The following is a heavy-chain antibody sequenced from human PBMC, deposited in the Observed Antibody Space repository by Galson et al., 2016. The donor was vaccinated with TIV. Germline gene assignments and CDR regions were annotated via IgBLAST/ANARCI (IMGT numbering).Heavy chain of an antibody. V-gene: IGHV3-33*01. Sequence: SLRLSCATSGFTFSSYGMHWVRQAPGKGLEWVAGMWFDGSHEKYADSMKGRVAISRDNSKKTLFLQMNSLRVEDTAVYYCAREFRDYYFDVWGQGTTVTVSS. J-gene: IGHJ6*03. D-gene: IGHD2-21*01. CDR1: GFTFSSYG. CDR2: MWFDGSHE. CDR3: AREFRDYYFDV.